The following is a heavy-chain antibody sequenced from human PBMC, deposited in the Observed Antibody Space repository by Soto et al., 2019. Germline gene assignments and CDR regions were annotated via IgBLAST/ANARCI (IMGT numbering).Heavy chain of an antibody. J-gene: IGHJ3*02. CDR3: VNGAFYDSEVRTFDI. CDR1: GFTFSSYA. V-gene: IGHV3-64D*06. Sequence: QPGGSLRLSCSAPGFTFSSYAMHWVRQAPGKGLEYVSGITSNGGSTYYAEPVKGRLTISRDNSKNTLYLQMRSLRAEDTALYYCVNGAFYDSEVRTFDIWGQGTMVTVSS. CDR2: ITSNGGST. D-gene: IGHD3-22*01.